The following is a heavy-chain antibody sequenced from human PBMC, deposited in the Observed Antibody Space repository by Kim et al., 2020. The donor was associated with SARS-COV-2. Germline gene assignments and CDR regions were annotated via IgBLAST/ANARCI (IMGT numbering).Heavy chain of an antibody. CDR1: GFTFSSYW. D-gene: IGHD3-10*01. J-gene: IGHJ4*02. Sequence: GGSLRLSCAASGFTFSSYWMSWVRQAPGKGLEWVANIKQDGSEKYYVDSVKGRFTISRDNAKNSLYLQMNSLRAEDTAVYYCARLWFGESTLVDYWGQGTLVTVSS. CDR3: ARLWFGESTLVDY. CDR2: IKQDGSEK. V-gene: IGHV3-7*01.